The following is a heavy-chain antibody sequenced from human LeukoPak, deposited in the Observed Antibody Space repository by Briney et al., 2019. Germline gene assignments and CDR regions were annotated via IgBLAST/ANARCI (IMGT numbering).Heavy chain of an antibody. Sequence: PGGSLRLSCAASGFTFSSYWMHWVRQATGKGLVWVSRINSDGSSTSYADSVKGRFTISRDNAKNTLYLQMNSLRAEDTAVYYCAGEGIVVVPAAIPPGFDPWGQGTLVTVSS. CDR3: AGEGIVVVPAAIPPGFDP. CDR1: GFTFSSYW. V-gene: IGHV3-74*01. J-gene: IGHJ5*02. D-gene: IGHD2-2*02. CDR2: INSDGSST.